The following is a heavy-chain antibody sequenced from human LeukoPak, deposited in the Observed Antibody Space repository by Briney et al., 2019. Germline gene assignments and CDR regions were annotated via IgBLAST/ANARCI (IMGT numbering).Heavy chain of an antibody. CDR3: AKDRPTVYSSSWLHFLDS. J-gene: IGHJ4*02. Sequence: PGGSLRLSCTVSGFTVSSNSMSWVRQAPGKGLEWVSFIYSGGNTHYSDSVKGRFTISRDNAKNSLYLQMNSLRAEDTAVYYCAKDRPTVYSSSWLHFLDSWGQGTLVTVSS. D-gene: IGHD6-13*01. CDR1: GFTVSSNS. V-gene: IGHV3-66*01. CDR2: IYSGGNT.